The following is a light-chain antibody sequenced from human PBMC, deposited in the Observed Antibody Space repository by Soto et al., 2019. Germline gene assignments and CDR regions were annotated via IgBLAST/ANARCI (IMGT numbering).Light chain of an antibody. CDR1: SSNIGNNY. CDR3: GTWDSSLSAGRV. J-gene: IGLJ2*01. CDR2: DNN. V-gene: IGLV1-51*01. Sequence: QSVLTQPPSVSAAPGQKVNISCSGSSSNIGNNYVSWYQQLPGTAPKLLIYDNNKRPSGIPDRFSGSKSGTSATLGITGLQTGDEADYYCGTWDSSLSAGRVFGGGTKLTVL.